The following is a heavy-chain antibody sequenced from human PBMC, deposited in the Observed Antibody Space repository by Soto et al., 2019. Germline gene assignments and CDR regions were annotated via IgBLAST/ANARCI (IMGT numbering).Heavy chain of an antibody. D-gene: IGHD2-21*02. CDR1: GFTFSSSA. CDR2: ISYDGSNK. J-gene: IGHJ4*02. CDR3: AGDPVPYCGGDGSTFDY. Sequence: QVQLVESGGGVVQPGRSLRLSCAASGFTFSSSAMHWVRQAPGKGLEWVAVISYDGSNKYYADSVKGRFTISRDNSKNTLYRQMNGVCAEDTAVYYGAGDPVPYCGGDGSTFDYWGQGTLVTVSS. V-gene: IGHV3-30-3*01.